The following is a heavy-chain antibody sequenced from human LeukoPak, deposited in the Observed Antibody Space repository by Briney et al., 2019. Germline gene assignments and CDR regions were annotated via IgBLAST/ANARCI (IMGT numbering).Heavy chain of an antibody. CDR1: GYTFTGYY. J-gene: IGHJ3*02. CDR2: INPNSGGT. CDR3: ARGTSRSTSGAFDI. Sequence: ASVKVSCKASGYTFTGYYMHWVRQAPGQGLEWMGWINPNSGGTNYAQKLQGRVTMTTATSTSTAYMELRSLRSDDTAVYYCARGTSRSTSGAFDIWGQGTMVTVSS. D-gene: IGHD2-2*01. V-gene: IGHV1-2*02.